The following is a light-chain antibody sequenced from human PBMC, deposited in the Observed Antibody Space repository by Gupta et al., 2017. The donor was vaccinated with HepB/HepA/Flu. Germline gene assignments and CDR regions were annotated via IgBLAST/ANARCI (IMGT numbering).Light chain of an antibody. CDR1: NIVSKS. CDR2: DDS. J-gene: IGLJ1*01. CDR3: LVWHNNGGRYV. V-gene: IGLV3-21*02. Sequence: SYVLKQPPSVSVAPGQTARLTCGGDNIVSKSVHWYQQKPGQAPVLVVFDDSDRPSGIPERFSGSTSGNAATLTISRVEAGDEADYYCLVWHNNGGRYVFGTGTKVTVL.